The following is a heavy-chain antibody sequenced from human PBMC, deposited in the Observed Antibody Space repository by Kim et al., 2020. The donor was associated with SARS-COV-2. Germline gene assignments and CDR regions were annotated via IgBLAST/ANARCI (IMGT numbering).Heavy chain of an antibody. CDR3: ARDLGGVFGVVIIPYYYYGMDV. D-gene: IGHD3-3*01. CDR2: ISSSSSTI. Sequence: GGSLRLSCAASGFTFSSYSMNWVRQAPGKGLEWVSYISSSSSTIYYADSVKGRFTISRDNAKNSLYLQMNSLRDEDTAVYYCARDLGGVFGVVIIPYYYYGMDVWGQGTTVTVSS. CDR1: GFTFSSYS. V-gene: IGHV3-48*02. J-gene: IGHJ6*02.